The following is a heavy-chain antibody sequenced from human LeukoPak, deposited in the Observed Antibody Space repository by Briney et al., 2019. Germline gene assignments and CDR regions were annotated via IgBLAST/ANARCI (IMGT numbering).Heavy chain of an antibody. Sequence: SETLSLTCTVSGGSISGDYWSWIRQPPGKGLERVAYIYYSGGTNYNPSLKSRVTISVDTSKNQFSLRLTSVTAADTAVYYCARLQGDSTAVFDYWGRGTLVSVSS. CDR1: GGSISGDY. CDR3: ARLQGDSTAVFDY. CDR2: IYYSGGT. D-gene: IGHD2-21*01. V-gene: IGHV4-59*01. J-gene: IGHJ4*02.